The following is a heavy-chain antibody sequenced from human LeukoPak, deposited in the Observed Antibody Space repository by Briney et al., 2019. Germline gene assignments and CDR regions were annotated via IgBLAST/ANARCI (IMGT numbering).Heavy chain of an antibody. CDR3: AREGPRGNSQFDY. J-gene: IGHJ4*02. Sequence: GGSLRLSCAASGFTFSSYGVHWVRQAPGKGLEWVALIWYDGSNKYYADSVKGRLTISRDNSKNTLYLQMNSLRAEDTAVYYCAREGPRGNSQFDYWGQGTLVTVSS. D-gene: IGHD2/OR15-2a*01. V-gene: IGHV3-33*01. CDR2: IWYDGSNK. CDR1: GFTFSSYG.